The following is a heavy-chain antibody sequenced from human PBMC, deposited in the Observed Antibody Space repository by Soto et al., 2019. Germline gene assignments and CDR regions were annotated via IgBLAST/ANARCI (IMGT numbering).Heavy chain of an antibody. Sequence: GGSLRLSCAASGFTFSSYAMSWVRQAPGKGLEWVSAISGSGGSTYYADSVKGRFTISRDNSKNTLYLQMNSLRAEDTAVYYCAKDIVVVVPAAIISHWGQGTLVTVPQ. V-gene: IGHV3-23*01. D-gene: IGHD2-2*01. CDR1: GFTFSSYA. J-gene: IGHJ4*02. CDR3: AKDIVVVVPAAIISH. CDR2: ISGSGGST.